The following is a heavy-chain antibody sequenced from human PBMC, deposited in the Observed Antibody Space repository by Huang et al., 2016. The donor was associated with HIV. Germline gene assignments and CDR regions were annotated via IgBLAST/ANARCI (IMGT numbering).Heavy chain of an antibody. V-gene: IGHV3-30*18. D-gene: IGHD2-15*01. CDR2: ISDEGRSQ. Sequence: QVHLVESGGGVVQPGGSLRLSCAASGFKLSGFGMHWVRQAPGKGLEWVAVISDEGRSQFYTDSVKGRFTSSRDNSDNTLSLQMKGLRPDDTAVYYCAKESRWFSDFDHWGQGVLVSVSS. J-gene: IGHJ4*02. CDR3: AKESRWFSDFDH. CDR1: GFKLSGFG.